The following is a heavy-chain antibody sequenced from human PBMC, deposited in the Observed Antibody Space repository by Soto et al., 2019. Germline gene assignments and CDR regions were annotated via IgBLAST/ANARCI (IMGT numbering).Heavy chain of an antibody. D-gene: IGHD1-26*01. Sequence: QVQLVESGGGVVQPGRSLRLSCAASGFTFSSYGMHWVRQAPGKGLEWVAVIWYDGSNKYYADSVKGRFTISRDNSKNPLYLQMNGLRAEDTAVYYCAREGGGSYYFDYWGQGTLVTVSS. CDR3: AREGGGSYYFDY. V-gene: IGHV3-33*01. J-gene: IGHJ4*02. CDR1: GFTFSSYG. CDR2: IWYDGSNK.